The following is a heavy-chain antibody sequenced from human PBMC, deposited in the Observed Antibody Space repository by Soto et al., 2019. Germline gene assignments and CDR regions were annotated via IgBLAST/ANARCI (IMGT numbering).Heavy chain of an antibody. CDR3: AKDLESYGDYDYYCYGMDV. Sequence: QVQLVESGGGEVQPGRSLTISCAASGFTFSTYGMHWVRQTPGKGLEWVAVISYDGTNKFYSDSVKGRCTISRDNFKNTLALQMNCVGADDTAVYSCAKDLESYGDYDYYCYGMDVWGLGTRVTVSS. CDR1: GFTFSTYG. D-gene: IGHD4-17*01. V-gene: IGHV3-30*18. CDR2: ISYDGTNK. J-gene: IGHJ6*02.